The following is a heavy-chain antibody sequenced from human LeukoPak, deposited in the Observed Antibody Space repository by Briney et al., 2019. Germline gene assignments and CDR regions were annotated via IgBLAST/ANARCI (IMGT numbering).Heavy chain of an antibody. CDR2: IYYSGIT. CDR1: ARSISSYY. CDR3: ARTDSYYYYMDV. J-gene: IGHJ6*03. Sequence: PSETLSLTCTVSARSISSYYWSWIRQPPGKGLDWIGYIYYSGITNYNPSLKSRVTISVDTSKNQFSLKLSSVTAADTAVYYCARTDSYYYYMDVWGKGTTVTVSS. V-gene: IGHV4-59*01.